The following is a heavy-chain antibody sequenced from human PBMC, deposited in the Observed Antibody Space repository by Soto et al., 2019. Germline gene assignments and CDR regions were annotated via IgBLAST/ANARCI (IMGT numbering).Heavy chain of an antibody. CDR1: GFTFDDYA. Sequence: EVQLVESGGGLVQPGRSLRLSCAASGFTFDDYAMHWVRQAPGKGLEWVSGISWNSGSIGYADSVKGRFTISRDNAKNSLYLQMNSLRAEDTALYYCANLKGLKATDAFDIWGQGTMVTVSS. V-gene: IGHV3-9*01. J-gene: IGHJ3*02. CDR2: ISWNSGSI. CDR3: ANLKGLKATDAFDI.